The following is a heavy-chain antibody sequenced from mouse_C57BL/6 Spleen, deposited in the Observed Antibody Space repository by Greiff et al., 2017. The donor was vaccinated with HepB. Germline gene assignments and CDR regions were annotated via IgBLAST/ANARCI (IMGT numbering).Heavy chain of an antibody. Sequence: EVMLVESGGGLVQPGGSLKLSCAASRFTFSDYYMYWVRQTPEKRLEWVAYISNGGGSTYYPDTVKGRFTISRDNAKNTLYLQMSRLKSEDTAMYYCARRRGYFDYWGQGTTLTVSS. V-gene: IGHV5-12*01. CDR1: RFTFSDYY. J-gene: IGHJ2*01. CDR2: ISNGGGST. CDR3: ARRRGYFDY.